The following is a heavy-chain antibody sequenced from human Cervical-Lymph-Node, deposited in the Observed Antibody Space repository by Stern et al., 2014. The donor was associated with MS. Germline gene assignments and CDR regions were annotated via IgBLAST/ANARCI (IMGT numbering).Heavy chain of an antibody. CDR2: INGDGTVS. D-gene: IGHD1-1*01. Sequence: QLVQSGGGIVQPGGSLMISCVTSGFNFRTYWMHWVRQGPGKGLEWVSRINGDGTVSTYADSVRGRFTISRNNANNTMSLQLDNLRVEDTAIYYCASAYRASWGQGTLVTVST. CDR1: GFNFRTYW. CDR3: ASAYRAS. J-gene: IGHJ4*02. V-gene: IGHV3-74*02.